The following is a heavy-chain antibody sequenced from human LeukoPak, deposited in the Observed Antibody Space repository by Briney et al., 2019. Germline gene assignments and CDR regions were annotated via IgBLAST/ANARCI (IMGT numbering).Heavy chain of an antibody. CDR1: GFTFSGYA. CDR3: ARRHYDFWSGYSLDY. Sequence: GGSLRLSCAVSGFTFSGYAMSWVRQAPGKGLEWVSTISGSGDYTYYADSVKGRFSISRDNSKNTLHLQMNSLRAEDTAVYYCARRHYDFWSGYSLDYWGQGTLVTVSS. J-gene: IGHJ4*02. D-gene: IGHD3-3*01. V-gene: IGHV3-23*01. CDR2: ISGSGDYT.